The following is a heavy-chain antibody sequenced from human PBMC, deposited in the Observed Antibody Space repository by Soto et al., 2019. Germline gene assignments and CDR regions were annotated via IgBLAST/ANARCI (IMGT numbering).Heavy chain of an antibody. CDR2: IYYSGST. CDR1: GGSISSGDYY. CDR3: ARVIGEYGELDY. J-gene: IGHJ4*02. Sequence: SETLSLTCTVSGGSISSGDYYWSWIRQPPGKGLEWIGYIYYSGSTYYNPSLKSRVTISVDTSKNQFSLKLSSVTAADTAVYYCARVIGEYGELDYWGQGTLVTVSS. V-gene: IGHV4-30-4*01. D-gene: IGHD4-17*01.